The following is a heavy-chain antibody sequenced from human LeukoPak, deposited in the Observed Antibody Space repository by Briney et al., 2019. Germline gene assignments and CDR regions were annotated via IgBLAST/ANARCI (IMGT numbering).Heavy chain of an antibody. Sequence: GGSLRLSCSASGFTFSDYYMSWIRQAPGKGLEGVSYISSSGRTIYYADSLKGRFTIARDNSKHSGSLQMNNVRCENTAIYYCARELEWGAFDPWGQGTLVTVSS. CDR3: ARELEWGAFDP. CDR2: ISSSGRTI. J-gene: IGHJ5*02. V-gene: IGHV3-11*01. CDR1: GFTFSDYY. D-gene: IGHD2-8*01.